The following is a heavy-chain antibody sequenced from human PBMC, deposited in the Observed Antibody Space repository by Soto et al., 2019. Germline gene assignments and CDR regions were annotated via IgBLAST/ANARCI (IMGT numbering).Heavy chain of an antibody. CDR2: INPSSGGT. V-gene: IGHV1-2*04. J-gene: IGHJ4*02. CDR1: GYTFTGHF. Sequence: QVQLVQSGAEVKKPGASVKVSCKASGYTFTGHFMHWVRQAPGQGLEWMGWINPSSGGTKYAQKFQGWVTMTRDTSISKAYMELSRLRSDDTAVYYCVRAYYDSSGYSTHFDYWGQGTLVTVSS. CDR3: VRAYYDSSGYSTHFDY. D-gene: IGHD3-22*01.